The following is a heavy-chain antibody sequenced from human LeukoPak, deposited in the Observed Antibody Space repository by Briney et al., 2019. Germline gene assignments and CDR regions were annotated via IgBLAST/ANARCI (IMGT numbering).Heavy chain of an antibody. Sequence: ASVKVSCKASGYTFTGYYMHWVRQAPGQGLEWMGRINPNSGGTNYAQKFQGRVTMTRDTSISTDYMELSRLRSDDTAVYYCALVPGSSLSGPPNKIDYWGQGTLVTVSS. CDR1: GYTFTGYY. V-gene: IGHV1-2*06. J-gene: IGHJ4*02. CDR2: INPNSGGT. D-gene: IGHD6-13*01. CDR3: ALVPGSSLSGPPNKIDY.